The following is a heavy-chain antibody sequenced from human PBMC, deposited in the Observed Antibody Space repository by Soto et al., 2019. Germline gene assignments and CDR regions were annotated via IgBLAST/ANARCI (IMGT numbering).Heavy chain of an antibody. D-gene: IGHD3-22*01. Sequence: EGQLVESGGGLVEPGGSLRLSCAASGFIFSSSDMTWVRQAPGKGLEYVSSINYNGIYTFYAEPAKGRFTISRDNAKNSLYLQMYSLTAEDTAVYFCARESNSDISGYDYCDYWGEGTLVIVSS. CDR3: ARESNSDISGYDYCDY. CDR1: GFIFSSSD. CDR2: INYNGIYT. J-gene: IGHJ4*02. V-gene: IGHV3-21*06.